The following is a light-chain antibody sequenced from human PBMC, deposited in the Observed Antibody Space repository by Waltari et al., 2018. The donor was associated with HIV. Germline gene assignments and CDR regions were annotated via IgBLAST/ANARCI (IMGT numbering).Light chain of an antibody. CDR2: KAS. CDR1: QSISNW. V-gene: IGKV1-5*03. J-gene: IGKJ1*01. CDR3: QEYSGYFRT. Sequence: DIQMTQSPSTLLASVGDRVTITCRASQSISNWLAWYQQKPGKAPKLLIYKASSLESGVPSRFSGSGSGTEYTLTISSLQPDDFATYYCQEYSGYFRTFGQGTKVEIK.